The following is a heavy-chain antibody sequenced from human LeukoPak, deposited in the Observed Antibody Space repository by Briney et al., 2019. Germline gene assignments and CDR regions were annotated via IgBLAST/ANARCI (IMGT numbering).Heavy chain of an antibody. CDR1: GGSFSGYY. D-gene: IGHD3-10*01. CDR2: INHGGST. J-gene: IGHJ4*02. CDR3: ARARDYYGSGSYYNPFDY. Sequence: PSETLSLTCAVYGGSFSGYYWSWIRQPPGKGLEWIGEINHGGSTNYNPSLKSRVTISVDTSKNQFSLKLSSVTAADTAVYYCARARDYYGSGSYYNPFDYWGQGTLVTVSS. V-gene: IGHV4-34*01.